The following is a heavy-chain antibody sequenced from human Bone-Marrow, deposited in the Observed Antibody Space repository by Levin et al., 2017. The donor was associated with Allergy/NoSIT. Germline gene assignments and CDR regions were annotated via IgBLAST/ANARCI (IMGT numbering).Heavy chain of an antibody. CDR1: GGSISSGGYS. D-gene: IGHD4-17*01. CDR3: ARVETTVTTRGIWFDP. V-gene: IGHV4-30-2*01. J-gene: IGHJ5*02. Sequence: SETLSLTCAVSGGSISSGGYSWSWIRQPPGTGLEWIGYIYHSGSTYYNPSLKSRVTISVDRSKNQFSLKLSSVTAADTAVYYCARVETTVTTRGIWFDPWGQGTLVTVSS. CDR2: IYHSGST.